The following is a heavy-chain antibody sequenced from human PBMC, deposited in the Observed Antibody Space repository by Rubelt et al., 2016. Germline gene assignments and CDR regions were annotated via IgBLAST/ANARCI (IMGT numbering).Heavy chain of an antibody. D-gene: IGHD2-21*01. CDR2: IYYSGNT. Sequence: RGWIGYIYYSGNTNYNPSLKSRVTISVDTSKNQFSLKLSSVTAADTAVYYCAKNAISYYYYMDVWGKGTTVTVSS. CDR3: AKNAISYYYYMDV. J-gene: IGHJ6*03. V-gene: IGHV4-59*01.